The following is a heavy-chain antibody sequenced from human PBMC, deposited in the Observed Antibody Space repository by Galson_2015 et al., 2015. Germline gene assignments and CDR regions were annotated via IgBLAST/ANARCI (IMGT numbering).Heavy chain of an antibody. V-gene: IGHV3-23*01. D-gene: IGHD2-2*02. CDR2: ISGSGGST. CDR3: AKLTGVGKFKVGYFSSTSCYTVRERRYFDY. CDR1: GFTFSSYA. Sequence: SLRLSCAASGFTFSSYAMSWVRQAPGKGLEWVSAISGSGGSTYYADSVKGRFTISRDNSKNTLYLQMNSLRAEDTAVYYCAKLTGVGKFKVGYFSSTSCYTVRERRYFDYWGQGTLLTVSS. J-gene: IGHJ4*02.